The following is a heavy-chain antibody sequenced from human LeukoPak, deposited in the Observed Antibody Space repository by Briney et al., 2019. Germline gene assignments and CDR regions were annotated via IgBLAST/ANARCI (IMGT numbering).Heavy chain of an antibody. J-gene: IGHJ4*02. CDR1: GGSISSYY. V-gene: IGHV4-59*01. CDR3: ARDQGSGWYDY. D-gene: IGHD6-19*01. CDR2: IYYSGST. Sequence: SETLSLTCTVSGGSISSYYWSWIRQPPGKGLEWIGYIYYSGSTNYNPSLKSRVTISVDTSKNQFSLKLSSVTAADMALYYCARDQGSGWYDYWGQGTLVTVSS.